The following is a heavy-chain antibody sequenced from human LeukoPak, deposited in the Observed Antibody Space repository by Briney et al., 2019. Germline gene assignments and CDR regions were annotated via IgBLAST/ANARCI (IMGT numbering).Heavy chain of an antibody. CDR3: ARGLGTAIDY. J-gene: IGHJ4*02. Sequence: SETLSLTCTVSGYSISSGYYWGWIRQPPGKGLEWIGSIDHSGSTYYNPSLKSRVTISVDTSKNQFSLRLTSVTAADTAMYYCARGLGTAIDYWGQGTLVTVSS. D-gene: IGHD3-16*01. CDR1: GYSISSGYY. V-gene: IGHV4-38-2*02. CDR2: IDHSGST.